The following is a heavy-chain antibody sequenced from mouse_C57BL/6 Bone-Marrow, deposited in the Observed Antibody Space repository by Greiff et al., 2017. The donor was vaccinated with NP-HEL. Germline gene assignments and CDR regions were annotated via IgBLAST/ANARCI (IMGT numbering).Heavy chain of an antibody. CDR1: GFSFNTYA. D-gene: IGHD1-1*01. CDR3: VRHRGSSYDYFDY. CDR2: IRSKSNNYAT. V-gene: IGHV10-1*01. J-gene: IGHJ2*01. Sequence: EVKLVESGGGLVQPKGSLKLSCAASGFSFNTYAMNWVRQAPGKGLEWVARIRSKSNNYATYYADSVKDRFTISRDDSESMLYLQMNNLKTEDTAMYYCVRHRGSSYDYFDYWGQGTTLTVSS.